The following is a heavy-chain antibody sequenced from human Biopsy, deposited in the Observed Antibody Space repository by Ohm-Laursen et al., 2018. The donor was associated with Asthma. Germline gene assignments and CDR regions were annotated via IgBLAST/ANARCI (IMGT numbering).Heavy chain of an antibody. CDR1: GFTFSSYA. D-gene: IGHD3-22*01. Sequence: RSLRLSCAAPGFTFSSYAMSWVRQAPGKGLEWVSGISWNSATIGYADSVEGRFTISRDNAKNSVFLHMDSLRPEDTAFYYCAKVRSDWVITESFDYWGQGVLVTVSS. CDR3: AKVRSDWVITESFDY. V-gene: IGHV3-9*01. CDR2: ISWNSATI. J-gene: IGHJ4*02.